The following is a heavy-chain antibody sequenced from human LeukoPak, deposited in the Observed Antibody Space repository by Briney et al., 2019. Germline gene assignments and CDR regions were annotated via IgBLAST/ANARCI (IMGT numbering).Heavy chain of an antibody. Sequence: ASVKVSCKASGYTFTDYYMHWVRQAPGQGLEWMGRINPKSGGTNYAQKFQGRVTMTRDTSISTAHMELSRLRSDDTAVYYCARPQTQAVHGDYGFVFDYWGQGTLVTVSS. CDR3: ARPQTQAVHGDYGFVFDY. J-gene: IGHJ4*02. CDR1: GYTFTDYY. CDR2: INPKSGGT. V-gene: IGHV1-2*02. D-gene: IGHD4-17*01.